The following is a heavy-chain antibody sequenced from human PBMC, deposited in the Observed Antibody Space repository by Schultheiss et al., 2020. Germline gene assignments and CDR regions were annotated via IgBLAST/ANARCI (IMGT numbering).Heavy chain of an antibody. CDR2: INHSGST. Sequence: SETLSLTCAVYGGSFSGYYWSWIRQPPGKGLEWIGEINHSGSTNYNPSLKSRVTISVDTSKNQFSLKLSSVTAADTAVYYCARGTVTTGGYYYYYMDVWGKGTTVTVSS. D-gene: IGHD4-17*01. J-gene: IGHJ6*03. CDR3: ARGTVTTGGYYYYYMDV. V-gene: IGHV4-34*01. CDR1: GGSFSGYY.